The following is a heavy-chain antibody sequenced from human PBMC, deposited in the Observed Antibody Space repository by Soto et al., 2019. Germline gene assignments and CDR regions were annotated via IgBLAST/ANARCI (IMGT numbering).Heavy chain of an antibody. J-gene: IGHJ6*02. D-gene: IGHD6-19*01. V-gene: IGHV4-34*01. CDR3: ARVQRVAVSAYYYYYYGMDV. CDR2: INHSGST. Sequence: SETLSLTCAVYGGSFNGYYWSWIRQPPGKGLEWIGEINHSGSTNYNPSLKSRVTISVDTSKNQFSLKLSSVTAADTAVYYCARVQRVAVSAYYYYYYGMDVWGQGTTVTVSS. CDR1: GGSFNGYY.